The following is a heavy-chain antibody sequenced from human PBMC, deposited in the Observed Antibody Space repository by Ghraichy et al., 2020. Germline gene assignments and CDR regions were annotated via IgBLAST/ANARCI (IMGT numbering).Heavy chain of an antibody. CDR2: IYHSGST. CDR1: GYSISSGYY. D-gene: IGHD6-13*01. V-gene: IGHV4-38-2*02. CDR3: AGVESSSWKSPNFDY. Sequence: SETLSLTCTVSGYSISSGYYWGWIRQPPGKGLEWIGSIYHSGSTYYNPSLKSRVTISVDTSKNQFSLKLSSVTAADTAVYYCAGVESSSWKSPNFDYWGQGTLVAVSS. J-gene: IGHJ4*02.